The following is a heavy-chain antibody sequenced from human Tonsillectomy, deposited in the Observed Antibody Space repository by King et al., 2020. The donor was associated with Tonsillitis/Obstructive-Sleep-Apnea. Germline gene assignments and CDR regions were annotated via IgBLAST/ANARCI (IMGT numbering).Heavy chain of an antibody. Sequence: VQLQQWGAGLLKPSETLSLTCTVYGGSFSDYYWSWIRQPPGKGLEWIGEINHSGSTDYNPSLKSRVTISVDTSKNQFSLKLSSVTAADTAAYYCARRTYYGDYLNWFDPWGQGTLVTVSS. CDR1: GGSFSDYY. CDR2: INHSGST. V-gene: IGHV4-34*01. CDR3: ARRTYYGDYLNWFDP. D-gene: IGHD4-17*01. J-gene: IGHJ5*02.